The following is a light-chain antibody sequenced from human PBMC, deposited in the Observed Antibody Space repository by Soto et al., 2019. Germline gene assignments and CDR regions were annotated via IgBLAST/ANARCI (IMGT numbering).Light chain of an antibody. V-gene: IGKV2-28*01. J-gene: IGKJ1*01. CDR1: QSLLHSNGDTY. Sequence: DIVMTQSPLSLPVTPGEPASISCRSSQSLLHSNGDTYLEWYLQKPGQSPQLLIYLRSLRAAGVPDRFSGGGSGTDFTPKIRRVEGEGVGVYYCMQALQTLRPFGQGNNVDIK. CDR3: MQALQTLRP. CDR2: LRS.